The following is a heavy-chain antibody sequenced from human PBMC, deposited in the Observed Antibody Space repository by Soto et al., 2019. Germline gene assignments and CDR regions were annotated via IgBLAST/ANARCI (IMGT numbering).Heavy chain of an antibody. D-gene: IGHD3-10*01. Sequence: ASVKVSCKASGYTFTGYYMHWVRQAPGQGLEWMGWINPNSGGTNYAQKFQGWVTISVDTSKNQFSLKLSSVTAADTAVYYCARDYYGDYYYGMDVWGQGTTVTVSS. CDR3: ARDYYGDYYYGMDV. CDR1: GYTFTGYY. V-gene: IGHV1-2*04. CDR2: INPNSGGT. J-gene: IGHJ6*02.